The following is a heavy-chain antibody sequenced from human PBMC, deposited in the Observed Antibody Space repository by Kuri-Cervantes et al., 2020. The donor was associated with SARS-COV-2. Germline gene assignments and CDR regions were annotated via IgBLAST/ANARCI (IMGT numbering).Heavy chain of an antibody. V-gene: IGHV3-30*03. CDR2: ISYDGSNK. Sequence: GGSLRLSCAAPGFTFSSYGMHWVRQAPGKGLEWVAVISYDGSNKYYADSVKGRFTISRDNSKNTLYLQMNSLRAEDTAVYYCVRDGDHWNFDYWGQGTLVTVSS. CDR3: VRDGDHWNFDY. CDR1: GFTFSSYG. J-gene: IGHJ4*02. D-gene: IGHD1-1*01.